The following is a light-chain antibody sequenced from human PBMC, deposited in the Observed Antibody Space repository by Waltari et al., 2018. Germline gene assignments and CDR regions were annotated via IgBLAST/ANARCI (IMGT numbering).Light chain of an antibody. J-gene: IGKJ4*01. Sequence: DIQVTQSPPSLSASVGDRVTITCRTSQNIRNFLNWYQQKPGKAPSLLIYAASNLQRGVPARFSGSGSGTDFTLKISRVEAEDVGVYYCMQALQTKVTFGGGTKVEIK. CDR1: QNIRNF. V-gene: IGKV1-39*01. CDR2: AAS. CDR3: MQALQTKVT.